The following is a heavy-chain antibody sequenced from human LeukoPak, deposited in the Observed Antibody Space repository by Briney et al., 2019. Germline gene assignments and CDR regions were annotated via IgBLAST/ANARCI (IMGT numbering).Heavy chain of an antibody. CDR3: ARDVLIAADGVIRLDAFDI. Sequence: PGGSLRLSCVASGFTFSSSWMNWVRQTPGKGLEWVSSISSSSSFIYYADSVKGRFTISRDNAKNSLYLQMNSLRAEDTAVYYCARDVLIAADGVIRLDAFDIWGQGTVDSVSS. V-gene: IGHV3-21*01. CDR2: ISSSSSFI. D-gene: IGHD6-13*01. J-gene: IGHJ3*02. CDR1: GFTFSSSW.